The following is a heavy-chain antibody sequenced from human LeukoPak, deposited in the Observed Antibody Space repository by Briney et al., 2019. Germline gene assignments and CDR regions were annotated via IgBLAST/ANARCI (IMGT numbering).Heavy chain of an antibody. CDR1: GFTFSSYA. V-gene: IGHV3-23*01. D-gene: IGHD6-13*01. CDR2: ISGSGGST. Sequence: GGSLRLSCAASGFTFSSYAMSWVRQAPGKGLEWVSAISGSGGSTYYADSVKGRFTISRDDSKNTLYLQMNSLRAEDTAVYYCXXXXXXXXWYVYFDYWGQGTLVTVSS. J-gene: IGHJ4*02. CDR3: XXXXXXXXWYVYFDY.